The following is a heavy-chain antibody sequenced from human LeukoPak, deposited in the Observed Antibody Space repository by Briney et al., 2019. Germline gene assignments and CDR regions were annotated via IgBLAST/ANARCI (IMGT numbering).Heavy chain of an antibody. CDR3: ASFHCCSTSCHNWDAFDI. J-gene: IGHJ3*02. Sequence: ASVKVSCKASGYTFTSYGISWVRQAPGQGLEWMGWISAYNGNTNYAQKLQGRVAMTTDTSTSTAYMELRSLRSDDTAVYYCASFHCCSTSCHNWDAFDIWGQGTMVTVSS. CDR2: ISAYNGNT. V-gene: IGHV1-18*01. D-gene: IGHD2-2*02. CDR1: GYTFTSYG.